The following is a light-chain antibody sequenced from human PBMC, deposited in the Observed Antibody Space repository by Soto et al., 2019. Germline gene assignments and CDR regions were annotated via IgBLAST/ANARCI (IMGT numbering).Light chain of an antibody. CDR2: DVY. CDR3: TSYTSTSTPYV. Sequence: QSALTQPASVSGSPGQLITISCAGTSSDVGRYTYVSWYQQHPGKAPKLIIYDVYNRPSGVSTRFSGSKSGNTASLTISGLQAEDEADYYCTSYTSTSTPYVFGGGTKLTVL. CDR1: SSDVGRYTY. V-gene: IGLV2-14*01. J-gene: IGLJ1*01.